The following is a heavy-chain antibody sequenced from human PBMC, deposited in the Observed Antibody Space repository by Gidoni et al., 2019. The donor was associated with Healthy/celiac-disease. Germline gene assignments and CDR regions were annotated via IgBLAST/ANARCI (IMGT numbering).Heavy chain of an antibody. CDR3: ARVPSGGYSYGYLMTYGMDV. Sequence: EVQLVASGGGLVQPGGYLRLSCAASGFTFSSYWMRWVRQAPGKGLEWVANIKQDGSEKYYVDSVKGRFTISRDNAKNSLYLQMNSLRAEDTAVYYCARVPSGGYSYGYLMTYGMDVWGQGTTVTVSS. J-gene: IGHJ6*02. D-gene: IGHD5-18*01. V-gene: IGHV3-7*01. CDR2: IKQDGSEK. CDR1: GFTFSSYW.